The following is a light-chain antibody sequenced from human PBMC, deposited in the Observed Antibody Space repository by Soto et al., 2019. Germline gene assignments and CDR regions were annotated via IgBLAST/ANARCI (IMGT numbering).Light chain of an antibody. CDR3: QQYNNWLPV. V-gene: IGKV3-15*01. CDR2: GAS. J-gene: IGKJ3*01. CDR1: QSVSSN. Sequence: EIVMTQSPATLSVSPGERATLSCRASQSVSSNLAWYQQKPGQAPRLLIYGASTRATGIPARFSGSGSGTEFPLTIRSLQSEDFAVYYCQQYNNWLPVFGPGTKVDIK.